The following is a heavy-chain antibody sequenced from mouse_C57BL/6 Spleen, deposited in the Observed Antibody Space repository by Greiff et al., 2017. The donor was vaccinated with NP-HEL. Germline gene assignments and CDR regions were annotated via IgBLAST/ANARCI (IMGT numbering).Heavy chain of an antibody. V-gene: IGHV5-17*01. D-gene: IGHD1-1*01. CDR1: GFTFSDYG. CDR2: ISSGSSTI. CDR3: ARHYYGSRGWYFDV. Sequence: EVQVVESGGGLVKPGGSLKLSCAASGFTFSDYGMHWVRQAPEKGLEWVAYISSGSSTIYYADTVKGRFTISRDNAKNTLFLQMTSLRSEDTAMYYCARHYYGSRGWYFDVWGTGTTVTVSS. J-gene: IGHJ1*03.